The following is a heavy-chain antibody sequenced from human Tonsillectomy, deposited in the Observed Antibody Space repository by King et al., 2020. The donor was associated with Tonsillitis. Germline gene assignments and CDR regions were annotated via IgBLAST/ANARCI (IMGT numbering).Heavy chain of an antibody. CDR3: ARETSIIGNFWSGYYPGNQYMDV. CDR1: GGSISSGSYY. V-gene: IGHV4-61*02. CDR2: IYTSGST. Sequence: VQLQESGPGLVKPSQTLSLTCTVSGGSISSGSYYWSWIRQPAGKGLEWIGRIYTSGSTNYNPSLKSRVTMSVDTSKNQFSLKLSSVTAADTAVYYCARETSIIGNFWSGYYPGNQYMDVWGKGTTVTVSS. J-gene: IGHJ6*03. D-gene: IGHD3-3*01.